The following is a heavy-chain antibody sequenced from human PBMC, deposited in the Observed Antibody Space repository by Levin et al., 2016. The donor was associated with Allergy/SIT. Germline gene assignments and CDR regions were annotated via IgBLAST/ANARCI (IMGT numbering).Heavy chain of an antibody. CDR2: ISGSGGST. D-gene: IGHD3-9*01. Sequence: WIRQPPGKGLEWVSGISGSGGSTYYADSVKGRFTISRDNSKNTLYLQMNSLRAEDTAVYYCAKWVILSGYSYPNFDYWGQGTQVTVSS. CDR3: AKWVILSGYSYPNFDY. J-gene: IGHJ4*02. V-gene: IGHV3-23*01.